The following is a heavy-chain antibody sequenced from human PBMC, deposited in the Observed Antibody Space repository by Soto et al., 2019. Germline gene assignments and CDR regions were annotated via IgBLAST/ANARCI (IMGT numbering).Heavy chain of an antibody. V-gene: IGHV3-33*01. J-gene: IGHJ6*02. CDR2: IWYDGSNK. CDR1: GFTFSRPR. D-gene: IGHD5-12*01. CDR3: ARDLEFVDIVSTIVHHYSFSALDV. Sequence: GGGLRLSYEVSGFTFSRPRLPLVRPGPGQGGGGGGFIWYDGSNKKYSDSVKGRFAVSRDDFQNTVYLQMKNLRAEDTGVYFCARDLEFVDIVSTIVHHYSFSALDVWGQGTTVTVSS.